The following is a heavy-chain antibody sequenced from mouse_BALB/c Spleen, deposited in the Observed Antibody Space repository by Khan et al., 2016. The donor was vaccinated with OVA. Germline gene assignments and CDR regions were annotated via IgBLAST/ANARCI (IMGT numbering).Heavy chain of an antibody. Sequence: VQLKQSGAELVKSGATVKLSCTASGLNIKDTYMHWLKQWPEQGLEWIGRIDPPNGNTKYDPKFQGKATITADTSSNTAYLHLSSLTSEDTAVYYCAPAGTGDYFDYWGQGTTLTVSS. V-gene: IGHV14-3*02. CDR1: GLNIKDTY. J-gene: IGHJ2*01. D-gene: IGHD4-1*01. CDR2: IDPPNGNT. CDR3: APAGTGDYFDY.